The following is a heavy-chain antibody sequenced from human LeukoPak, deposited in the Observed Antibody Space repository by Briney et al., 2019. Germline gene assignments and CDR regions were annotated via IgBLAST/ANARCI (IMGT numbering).Heavy chain of an antibody. D-gene: IGHD5-18*01. CDR2: IIPIFGIA. CDR3: ARETSSVDTAMVIYWFDP. CDR1: GGTFSSYA. Sequence: SVKVSCKASGGTFSSYAISWVRQAPGQGLEWMGRIIPIFGIANYAQKFQGRVTITADKSTSTAYMELRSPRSADAAVYYCARETSSVDTAMVIYWFDPWGQGTLVTVSS. V-gene: IGHV1-69*04. J-gene: IGHJ5*02.